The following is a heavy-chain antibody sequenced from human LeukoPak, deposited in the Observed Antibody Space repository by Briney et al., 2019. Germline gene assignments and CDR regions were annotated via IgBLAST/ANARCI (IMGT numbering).Heavy chain of an antibody. V-gene: IGHV3-9*01. D-gene: IGHD6-19*01. CDR2: ISWNSGSI. Sequence: GGSLRLSCAASGFTFDDYAMHWVRQAPGKGLEWFSGISWNSGSIGYADSVKGRFTISRDNAKNSLYLQMNSLRAEDTALYYCAKDKSAVAGNFDYWGQGTLVTVSS. CDR3: AKDKSAVAGNFDY. J-gene: IGHJ4*02. CDR1: GFTFDDYA.